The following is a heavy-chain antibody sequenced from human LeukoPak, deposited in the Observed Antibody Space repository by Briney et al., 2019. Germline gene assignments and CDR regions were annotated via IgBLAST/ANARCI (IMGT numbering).Heavy chain of an antibody. CDR3: ARGLGIAVAGHRY. D-gene: IGHD6-19*01. CDR2: MNPNSGNT. V-gene: IGHV1-8*02. CDR1: GYTFTNFG. J-gene: IGHJ4*02. Sequence: ASVKVSCKASGYTFTNFGISWVRQAPGQGLEWMGWMNPNSGNTGYAQKFQGRVTMTRNTSISTAYMELSSLRSEDTAAYYCARGLGIAVAGHRYWGQGTLVTVSS.